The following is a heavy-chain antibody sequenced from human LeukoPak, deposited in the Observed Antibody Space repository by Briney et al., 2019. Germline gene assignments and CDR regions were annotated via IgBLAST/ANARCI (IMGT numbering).Heavy chain of an antibody. D-gene: IGHD3-9*01. CDR1: GGSISSSGYC. J-gene: IGHJ5*02. CDR3: AREGLRGRRYYDILTGPDWFDP. V-gene: IGHV4-39*07. CDR2: MYYSGRT. Sequence: SETLSLTCTVSGGSISSSGYCWAWIRQPPGKGLEWIGSMYYSGRTYYNPSLNSRVTISVDTSKNQFSLKLSSVTAADTAVYYCAREGLRGRRYYDILTGPDWFDPWGQGTLVTVSS.